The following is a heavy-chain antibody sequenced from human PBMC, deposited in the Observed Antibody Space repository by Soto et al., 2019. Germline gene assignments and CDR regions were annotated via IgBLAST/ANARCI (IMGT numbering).Heavy chain of an antibody. CDR1: GFTFSSFA. J-gene: IGHJ4*02. D-gene: IGHD6-19*01. CDR3: AKDRKSGSGWYWDY. CDR2: ISGSGGST. V-gene: IGHV3-23*01. Sequence: EVQLLESGGGLVQPGGSLRLSCAASGFTFSSFAMSWVRQAPGKGLEWVSGISGSGGSTYYADSVEGRFTISRDNSKNTLYLKMNSLRGEDTAVYYCAKDRKSGSGWYWDYWGQGTLVTVSS.